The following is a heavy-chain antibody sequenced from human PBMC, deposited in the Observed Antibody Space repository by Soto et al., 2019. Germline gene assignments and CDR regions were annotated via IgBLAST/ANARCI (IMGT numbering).Heavy chain of an antibody. Sequence: KTSETLSLTCTVSGGSISSYCWSWIRQPPGKGLEWVGYIYYSGSTNYNPSLKSQVTISVDTSKNQFSLRLSSVTAADTAVYYCARDETDRLTFDIWGRGTLVPVS. V-gene: IGHV4-59*01. J-gene: IGHJ3*02. CDR3: ARDETDRLTFDI. D-gene: IGHD3-16*02. CDR1: GGSISSYC. CDR2: IYYSGST.